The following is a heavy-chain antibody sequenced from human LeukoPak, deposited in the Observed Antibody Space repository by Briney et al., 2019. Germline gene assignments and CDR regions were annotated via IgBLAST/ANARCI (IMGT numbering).Heavy chain of an antibody. J-gene: IGHJ4*02. V-gene: IGHV3-48*01. D-gene: IGHD3-10*01. CDR3: AKVTYGSGTYGAFDS. Sequence: GGSLRLSCAASGFTFSSYSMNWVRQAPGKGLEWVSYISSSSSTIYYADSVKGRFTISRDNSKNTLYLQMNSLRAEDTAVYYCAKVTYGSGTYGAFDSWGQGTLVTVSS. CDR1: GFTFSSYS. CDR2: ISSSSSTI.